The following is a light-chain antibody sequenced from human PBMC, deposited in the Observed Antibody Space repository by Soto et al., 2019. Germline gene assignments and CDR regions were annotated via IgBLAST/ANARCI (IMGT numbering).Light chain of an antibody. V-gene: IGKV3-20*01. CDR2: GAS. J-gene: IGKJ4*01. Sequence: EGVLTQSPGTLSLSSGERATLSCRASQSVSSSYLAWYRQKPGQAPRRLIYGASSRATGIPDRFSGSGSGTDFTLTISRLEPEDFAMYYCQQYGSSPLTFGAGTTVEIK. CDR3: QQYGSSPLT. CDR1: QSVSSSY.